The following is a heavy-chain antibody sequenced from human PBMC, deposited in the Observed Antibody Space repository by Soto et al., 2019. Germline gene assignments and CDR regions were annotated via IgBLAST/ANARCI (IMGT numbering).Heavy chain of an antibody. D-gene: IGHD2-15*01. CDR2: IYSGGST. J-gene: IGHJ6*02. Sequence: PGGSLRLSCAASGFTVSSNYMSWVRQAPGKGLEWVSVIYSGGSTYYADSVKGRFTISRDNSKNTPYLQMNSLRAEDTAVYYCASSGYCSGGSCYSPYYYYGMDVWGRGTTVTVSS. CDR1: GFTVSSNY. V-gene: IGHV3-53*01. CDR3: ASSGYCSGGSCYSPYYYYGMDV.